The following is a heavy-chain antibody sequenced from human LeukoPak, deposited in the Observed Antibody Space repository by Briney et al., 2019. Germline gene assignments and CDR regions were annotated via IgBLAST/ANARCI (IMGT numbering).Heavy chain of an antibody. Sequence: PSETLSLTCTVSGGSISSSSYYWGWIRQPPGKGLEWIGSIYYSGSTYYKPSLKSRVTISVDTSKNQFSLKLSSVTAADTAVYYCARGVPPSYYDSSGVVGDFDYWGQGTLVTVSS. CDR1: GGSISSSSYY. CDR3: ARGVPPSYYDSSGVVGDFDY. J-gene: IGHJ4*02. D-gene: IGHD3-22*01. CDR2: IYYSGST. V-gene: IGHV4-39*07.